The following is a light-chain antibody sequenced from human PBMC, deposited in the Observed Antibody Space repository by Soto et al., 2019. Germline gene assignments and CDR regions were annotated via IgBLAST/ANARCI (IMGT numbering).Light chain of an antibody. CDR1: QGIRNF. CDR2: AAS. CDR3: QKYSSVPV. Sequence: DIPMTQSPTSLSESVGDRVTITCRASQGIRNFVAWYQQKPGKAPKLLIYAASTLQSGVPSRFSGSGSGTDVTLPVNSLQPEDVATYSCQKYSSVPVFGPGTKVEIK. V-gene: IGKV1-27*01. J-gene: IGKJ3*01.